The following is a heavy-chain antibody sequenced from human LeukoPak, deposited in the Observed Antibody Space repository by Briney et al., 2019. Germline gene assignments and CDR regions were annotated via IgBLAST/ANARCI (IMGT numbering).Heavy chain of an antibody. J-gene: IGHJ4*02. Sequence: PGGSLRLSCAASGFTFSSYAMSWVRQAPGKGLEWVSAISGSGGSTYYADSVKGRFTISRDNSKNTLYLQMNSLRAEDTAVYYCAKWSSSSPGEGYYFDYWGQGTLVTVSS. CDR1: GFTFSSYA. CDR3: AKWSSSSPGEGYYFDY. CDR2: ISGSGGST. D-gene: IGHD6-6*01. V-gene: IGHV3-23*01.